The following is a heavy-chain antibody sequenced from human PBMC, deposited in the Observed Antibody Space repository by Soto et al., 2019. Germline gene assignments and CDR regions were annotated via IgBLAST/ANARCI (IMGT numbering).Heavy chain of an antibody. CDR3: AHLAGLSHTDDF. J-gene: IGHJ4*02. V-gene: IGHV3-30*04. CDR2: ISADGGNR. Sequence: QVQLLESGGGVVQPGRSLRLSGEPSGFTYRAYALHWVRQAPGKGLEWVTVISADGGNRYYADSVKGRFTISRDNSTTTRYLQMNSLRVEDTAIYICAHLAGLSHTDDFWGQGTPVTVSS. D-gene: IGHD5-18*01. CDR1: GFTYRAYA.